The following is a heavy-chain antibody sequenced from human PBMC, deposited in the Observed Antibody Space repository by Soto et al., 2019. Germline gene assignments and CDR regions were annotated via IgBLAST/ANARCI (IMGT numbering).Heavy chain of an antibody. V-gene: IGHV1-69*01. D-gene: IGHD2-21*02. CDR3: AREGGGNSLAY. CDR2: IIPIFNAA. Sequence: QVQLVQSGAEVKKPGSSVKVSCKASGGTFSSYTISWVRQAPGQGLEWMGGIIPIFNAAKYAPKFQGRLTITADESTSTAYMELSRLRSEDTAVYYCAREGGGNSLAYWGQRTLVIVSS. CDR1: GGTFSSYT. J-gene: IGHJ4*02.